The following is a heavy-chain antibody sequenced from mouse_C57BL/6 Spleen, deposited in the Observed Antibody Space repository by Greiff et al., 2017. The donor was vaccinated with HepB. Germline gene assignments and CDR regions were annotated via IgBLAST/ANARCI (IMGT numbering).Heavy chain of an antibody. J-gene: IGHJ4*01. Sequence: DVHLVESGGGLVKPGGSLKLSCAASGFTFSSYAMSWVRQTPEKRLEWVATISDGGSYTYYPDNVKGRFTISRDNAKNNLYLQMSHLKSEATAMYYCAREGGYDYDARYYAMDYWGQGTSVTVSS. CDR1: GFTFSSYA. CDR2: ISDGGSYT. V-gene: IGHV5-4*01. CDR3: AREGGYDYDARYYAMDY. D-gene: IGHD2-4*01.